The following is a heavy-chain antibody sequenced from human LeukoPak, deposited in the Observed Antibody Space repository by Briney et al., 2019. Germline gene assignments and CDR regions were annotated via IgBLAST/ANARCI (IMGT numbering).Heavy chain of an antibody. J-gene: IGHJ5*02. CDR3: AKDWDRGYYGSGIGWFDP. D-gene: IGHD3-10*01. Sequence: SETLSLTCTVSGGSISSSSYYWGWIRQPPGKGLEWIGSIYYSGSTYYNPSLKNRVTISVDTSKNQFSLKLSSVTAADTAVYYCAKDWDRGYYGSGIGWFDPWGQGTLVTVSS. V-gene: IGHV4-39*02. CDR2: IYYSGST. CDR1: GGSISSSSYY.